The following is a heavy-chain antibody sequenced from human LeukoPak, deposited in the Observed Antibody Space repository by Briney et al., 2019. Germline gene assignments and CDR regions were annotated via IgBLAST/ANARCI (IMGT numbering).Heavy chain of an antibody. CDR3: ARGFAPAYTFGVFDY. V-gene: IGHV3-53*01. D-gene: IGHD5-18*01. Sequence: PEGPLRLSCAASWFTVSSNYIIGVHQAPEKGLEGGSLLYSGGETNYADSVKGRFTIPRDTSNNTGPLHNSNLTAYGTTMYYCARGFAPAYTFGVFDYWGQGTLVTVSS. CDR2: LYSGGET. CDR1: WFTVSSNY. J-gene: IGHJ4*02.